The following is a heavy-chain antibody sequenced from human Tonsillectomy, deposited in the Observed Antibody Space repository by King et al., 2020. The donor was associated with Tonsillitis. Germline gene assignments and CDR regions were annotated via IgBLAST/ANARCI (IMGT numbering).Heavy chain of an antibody. Sequence: VQLVESWGGLVQPGGSLRLSCAASGFTFNNYAMSWVRQAPGKGLEWVSYVSGSGGTTYYTDSVKGRFTVSRANSKNTVYLQMNSLRADDTAVYYCARDPSWGDFDYWGQGTLVTVSS. V-gene: IGHV3-23*04. D-gene: IGHD3-10*01. J-gene: IGHJ4*02. CDR3: ARDPSWGDFDY. CDR2: VSGSGGTT. CDR1: GFTFNNYA.